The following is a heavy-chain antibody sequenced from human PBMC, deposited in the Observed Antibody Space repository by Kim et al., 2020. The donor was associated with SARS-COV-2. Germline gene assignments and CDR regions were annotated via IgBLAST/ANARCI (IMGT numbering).Heavy chain of an antibody. CDR1: GGSISSGGYY. Sequence: SETLSLTCTVSGGSISSGGYYWSWIRQHPGKGLEWIGYIYYSGSTYYNPSLKSRVTISVDTSKNQFSLKLSSVTAADTAVYYCARDSTYSSSPISGDAFDIWGQGTMVTVSS. V-gene: IGHV4-31*03. CDR3: ARDSTYSSSPISGDAFDI. D-gene: IGHD6-13*01. J-gene: IGHJ3*02. CDR2: IYYSGST.